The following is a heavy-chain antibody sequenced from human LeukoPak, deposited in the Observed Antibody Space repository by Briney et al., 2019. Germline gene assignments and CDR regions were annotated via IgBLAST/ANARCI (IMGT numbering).Heavy chain of an antibody. CDR3: ARDSPFEDYYDSSGPS. V-gene: IGHV4-31*03. CDR2: IYYSGST. J-gene: IGHJ5*02. CDR1: GGSISSGGYY. Sequence: SQTLSLTCTVSGGSISSGGYYWSWIRQHPGKGLEWIGYIYYSGSTYYNPSLKSRVTISVDTSKNQFSLKLSSVTAADTAVYYCARDSPFEDYYDSSGPSWGQGTLVTVSS. D-gene: IGHD3-22*01.